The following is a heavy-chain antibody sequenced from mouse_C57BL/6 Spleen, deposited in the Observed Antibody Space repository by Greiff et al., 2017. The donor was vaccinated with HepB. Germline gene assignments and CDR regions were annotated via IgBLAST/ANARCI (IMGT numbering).Heavy chain of an antibody. CDR3: ARDRVGGYFDV. V-gene: IGHV5-4*01. CDR2: ISDGGSYT. J-gene: IGHJ1*03. CDR1: GFTFSSYA. D-gene: IGHD1-1*01. Sequence: EVQRVESGGGLVKPGGSLKLSCAASGFTFSSYAMSWVRQTPEKRLEWVATISDGGSYTYYPDNVKGRFTISRDNAKNNLYLQMSHLKSEDTAMYYCARDRVGGYFDVWGTGTTVTVSS.